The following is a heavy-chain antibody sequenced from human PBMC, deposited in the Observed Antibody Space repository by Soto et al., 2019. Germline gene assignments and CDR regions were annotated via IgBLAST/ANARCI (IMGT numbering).Heavy chain of an antibody. CDR3: ASAGTSASTGMDY. CDR2: IIPIVGKT. Sequence: QVQLVQSGAEVRKPGSSVTVSCETSGDTFNNYVINWVRQAPGQGPEWMGRIIPIVGKTIYAQRFQGRVTMTADKATTTVYMDLSSLRIDDTAVYFCASAGTSASTGMDYWCQGSLVTVSS. J-gene: IGHJ4*02. CDR1: GDTFNNYV. V-gene: IGHV1-69*02. D-gene: IGHD2-2*01.